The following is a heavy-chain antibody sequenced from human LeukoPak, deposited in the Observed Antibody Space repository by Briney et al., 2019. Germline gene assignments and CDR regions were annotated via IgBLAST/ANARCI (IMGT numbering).Heavy chain of an antibody. CDR1: GGSISSSSYY. CDR2: IYYSGST. CDR3: ARLMIVVGGDAFDI. J-gene: IGHJ3*02. Sequence: SETLSLTCTVAGGSISSSSYYWGCIRQPPGKGLECIGSIYYSGSTYYNPSLKSRVTISVDTSKNQFSLKLSSVTAADTAVYYCARLMIVVGGDAFDIWGQGTMVTVSS. D-gene: IGHD3-22*01. V-gene: IGHV4-39*07.